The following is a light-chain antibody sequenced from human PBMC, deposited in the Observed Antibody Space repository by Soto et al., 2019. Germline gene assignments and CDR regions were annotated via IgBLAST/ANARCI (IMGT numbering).Light chain of an antibody. CDR1: QSVSSN. V-gene: IGKV3-11*01. CDR3: QQRSKWPPIT. Sequence: EIVIRQSPATLSVSPGERATLYFRASQSVSSNLAWYQQKPGQAPRLLIYDASNRATGIPARFNGSGSGTDFTLTISSLEPEDFAVYFCQQRSKWPPITFGQGARLEVK. CDR2: DAS. J-gene: IGKJ5*01.